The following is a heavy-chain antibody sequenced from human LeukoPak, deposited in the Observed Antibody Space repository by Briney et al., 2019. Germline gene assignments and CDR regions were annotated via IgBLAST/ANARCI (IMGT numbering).Heavy chain of an antibody. CDR3: ARQGYDSGFDY. Sequence: GGSLRLSCEASGFSFSRYYMSWVRQAPGKGLEWVSVLFSGGDTYYADSVKDRFSISRDSSRKTLFLQMNSLRADDTAVNYCARQGYDSGFDYWGHGTMVSVSS. CDR1: GFSFSRYY. CDR2: LFSGGDT. D-gene: IGHD5-12*01. J-gene: IGHJ4*01. V-gene: IGHV3-66*04.